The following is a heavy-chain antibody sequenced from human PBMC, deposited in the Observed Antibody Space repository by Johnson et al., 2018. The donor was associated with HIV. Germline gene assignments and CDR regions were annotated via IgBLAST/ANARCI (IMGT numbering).Heavy chain of an antibody. CDR2: INEDGSEE. Sequence: VQLVESGGDLVQPGGSLRLSCDSSGFTFSSYWMSWVRQAPGNGLKWVANINEDGSEEYYVDSVEGRLTISRDNAKNSLYLQIDNLRAEDTAVYYCARDGVYSSPWDALDTWGHGTMVTVSS. V-gene: IGHV3-7*03. CDR1: GFTFSSYW. J-gene: IGHJ3*02. CDR3: ARDGVYSSPWDALDT. D-gene: IGHD6-13*01.